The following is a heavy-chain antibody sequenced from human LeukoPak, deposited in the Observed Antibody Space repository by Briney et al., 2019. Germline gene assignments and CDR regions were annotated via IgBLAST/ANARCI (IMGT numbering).Heavy chain of an antibody. Sequence: SETLSLTCTVSGYSISSGYYWGWIRQPPGKGLEWIGSIYHSGSTYYNPPLKSRVTITVDTSKNQFSLQLSSVTAADTAVYYCARGESIAATGDYWGQGTLVTVSS. D-gene: IGHD6-6*01. V-gene: IGHV4-38-2*02. CDR2: IYHSGST. CDR3: ARGESIAATGDY. CDR1: GYSISSGYY. J-gene: IGHJ4*02.